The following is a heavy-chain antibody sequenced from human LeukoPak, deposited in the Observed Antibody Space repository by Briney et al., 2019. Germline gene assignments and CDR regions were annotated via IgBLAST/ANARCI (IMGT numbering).Heavy chain of an antibody. CDR2: ISYDGSNK. J-gene: IGHJ6*02. CDR1: GFTFSSYA. Sequence: GRSLRLSCAASGFTFSSYAMHWVRQAPGKGLEWVVVISYDGSNKYYADSVKGRFTISRDNSKNTLYLQMNSLRAEDTAVYYCARVYEQWLSTNYGMDVWGQGTTVTVSS. CDR3: ARVYEQWLSTNYGMDV. D-gene: IGHD6-19*01. V-gene: IGHV3-30-3*01.